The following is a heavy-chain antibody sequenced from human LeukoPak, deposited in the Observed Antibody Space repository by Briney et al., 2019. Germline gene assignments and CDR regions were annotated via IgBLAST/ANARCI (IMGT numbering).Heavy chain of an antibody. CDR3: ARHTGSHLPHWLDP. CDR1: GGSISSYY. D-gene: IGHD3-10*01. J-gene: IGHJ5*02. CDR2: IYYSGST. Sequence: PSETLSLTCTVSGGSISSYYWSWIRQPPGKGLEWIGCIYYSGSTYYNPSLKSRVTISVKTSKNQFSLKLSPVTAANTAVYFFARHTGSHLPHWLDPGGEETLVSVSS. V-gene: IGHV4-59*04.